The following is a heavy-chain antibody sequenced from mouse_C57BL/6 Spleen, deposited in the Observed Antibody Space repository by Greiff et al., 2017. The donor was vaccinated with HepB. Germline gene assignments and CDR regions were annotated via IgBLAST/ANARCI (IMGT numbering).Heavy chain of an antibody. CDR2: IYPGDGDT. CDR1: GYAFSSSW. D-gene: IGHD2-1*01. J-gene: IGHJ2*01. CDR3: ARGGYYGNPNYFDY. V-gene: IGHV1-82*01. Sequence: QVQLQQSGPELVKPGASVKISCKASGYAFSSSWMNWVKQRPGKGLEWIGRIYPGDGDTNYNGKFKGKATLTADKSSSTAYMQLSSLTSEDSAVYFCARGGYYGNPNYFDYWGQGTTLTVSS.